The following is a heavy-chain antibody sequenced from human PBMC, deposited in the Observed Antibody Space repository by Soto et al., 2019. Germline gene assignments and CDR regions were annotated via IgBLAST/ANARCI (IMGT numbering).Heavy chain of an antibody. V-gene: IGHV3-49*03. CDR2: IRSKAYGGTT. CDR3: TREGIVVVNYYYYMDV. D-gene: IGHD3-22*01. CDR1: GFTFGDYA. J-gene: IGHJ6*03. Sequence: GGSLRLSCTASGFTFGDYAMSWFRQAPGKGLEWVGFIRSKAYGGTTEYAASVKGRFTISREDSKSIAYLQMNSLKTEDTAVYYCTREGIVVVNYYYYMDVWGKGTTVTVS.